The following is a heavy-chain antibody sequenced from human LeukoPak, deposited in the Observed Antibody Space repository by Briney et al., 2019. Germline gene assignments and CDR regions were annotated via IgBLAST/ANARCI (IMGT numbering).Heavy chain of an antibody. J-gene: IGHJ3*02. CDR3: ARDPDSYDYVWRSYRPHAFDI. D-gene: IGHD3-16*02. CDR1: GYTFTGYY. V-gene: IGHV1-2*02. CDR2: INPNSGGT. Sequence: ASVKVSCKASGYTFTGYYMHWVRQAPGQGLEWMGWINPNSGGTNYAQKFQGRVTMTRDTSISTACMELSRLRSDDTAVYYCARDPDSYDYVWRSYRPHAFDIWGQGTMVTVSS.